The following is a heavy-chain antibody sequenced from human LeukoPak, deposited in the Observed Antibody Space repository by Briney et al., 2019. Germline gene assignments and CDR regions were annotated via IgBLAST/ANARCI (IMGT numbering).Heavy chain of an antibody. CDR3: ARPEDSSGYLYFDY. D-gene: IGHD3-22*01. Sequence: ASVTVSCKASGYTFTSYGISWVRQAPGQGLEWMGWISAYNGNTNYAQKLQGRVTMTTDTSTSTAYMELRSLRSDDTAVYYCARPEDSSGYLYFDYWGQGTLVTVSS. J-gene: IGHJ4*02. CDR2: ISAYNGNT. CDR1: GYTFTSYG. V-gene: IGHV1-18*01.